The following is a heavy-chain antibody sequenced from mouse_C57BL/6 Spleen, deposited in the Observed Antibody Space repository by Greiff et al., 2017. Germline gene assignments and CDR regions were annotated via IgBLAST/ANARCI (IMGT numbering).Heavy chain of an antibody. J-gene: IGHJ1*03. CDR2: INPYNGGT. Sequence: EVKLQESGPVLVKPGASVKMSCKASGYTFTDYYMNWVKQSHGKSLEWIGVINPYNGGTSYNQKFKGKATLTVDKSSSTAYMELNSLTSEDSAVYYCARLGFASYGSSYYWYFDVWGTGTTVTVSS. CDR3: ARLGFASYGSSYYWYFDV. D-gene: IGHD1-1*01. CDR1: GYTFTDYY. V-gene: IGHV1-19*01.